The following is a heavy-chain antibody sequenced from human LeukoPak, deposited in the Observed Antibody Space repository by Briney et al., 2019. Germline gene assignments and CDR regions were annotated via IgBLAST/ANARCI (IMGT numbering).Heavy chain of an antibody. J-gene: IGHJ4*02. CDR3: ARSRTITYYDILTGYSFDY. Sequence: ASVKVSCKASGYTFTSYGISWVRQAPGQGLEWMGWISAYNGNTNYAQKLQGRVTMTTDTSTSTAYMELSSLRSEDTAVYYCARSRTITYYDILTGYSFDYWGQGTLVTVSS. D-gene: IGHD3-9*01. CDR2: ISAYNGNT. V-gene: IGHV1-18*01. CDR1: GYTFTSYG.